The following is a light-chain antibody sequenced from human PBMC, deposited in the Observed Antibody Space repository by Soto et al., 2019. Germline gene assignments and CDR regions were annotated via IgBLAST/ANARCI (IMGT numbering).Light chain of an antibody. J-gene: IGKJ5*01. CDR3: QQFMGYLT. CDR2: AAS. CDR1: QGIKSY. Sequence: DIQLTQSPSFLSASVGDRVTITCRASQGIKSYLAWYQQKPGKAPKLLIYAASTLQSGVPSRFSGSGSGTEFTLTISSLQPEDFATYYCQQFMGYLTFGQGTRLEIK. V-gene: IGKV1-9*01.